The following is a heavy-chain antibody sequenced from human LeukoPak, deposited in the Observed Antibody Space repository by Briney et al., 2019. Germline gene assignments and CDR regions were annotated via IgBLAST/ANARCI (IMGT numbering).Heavy chain of an antibody. J-gene: IGHJ4*02. CDR3: ARGLRAVAGTELCYFDY. V-gene: IGHV3-23*01. Sequence: GGSLRLSCAASGSTFSNYAMSWVRQAPGKGLEWVAGISGSSVKTYYTDSVKGRFTISRDNSKNTLYLQMNSLRAGDTAVYYCARGLRAVAGTELCYFDYWGQGTLVSVSS. D-gene: IGHD6-19*01. CDR2: ISGSSVKT. CDR1: GSTFSNYA.